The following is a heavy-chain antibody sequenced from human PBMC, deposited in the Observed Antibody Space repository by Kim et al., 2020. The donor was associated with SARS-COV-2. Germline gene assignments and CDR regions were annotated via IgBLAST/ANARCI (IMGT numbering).Heavy chain of an antibody. D-gene: IGHD6-6*01. J-gene: IGHJ6*02. CDR3: ARVAARGGMDV. Sequence: TNYAQKFQGRDTMTRDTSISTAYMELSGRRSDDTAVYYCARVAARGGMDVWGQGSTVTVSS. V-gene: IGHV1-2*02. CDR2: T.